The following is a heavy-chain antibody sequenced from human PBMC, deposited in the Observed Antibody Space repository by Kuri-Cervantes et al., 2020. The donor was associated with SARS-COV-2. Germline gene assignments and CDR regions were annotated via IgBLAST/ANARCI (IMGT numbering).Heavy chain of an antibody. D-gene: IGHD3-22*01. Sequence: GESLKISCAASGFTLSGYGIHWVRQAPGKGLEWVAATSADRTKEYYLDSVKGRFAISRDNSKDTVYLQISSLRAEDTAVYYCARDSDTTGYYWYFDLWGRGTLVTVSS. CDR2: TSADRTKE. CDR3: ARDSDTTGYYWYFDL. CDR1: GFTLSGYG. J-gene: IGHJ2*01. V-gene: IGHV3-33*05.